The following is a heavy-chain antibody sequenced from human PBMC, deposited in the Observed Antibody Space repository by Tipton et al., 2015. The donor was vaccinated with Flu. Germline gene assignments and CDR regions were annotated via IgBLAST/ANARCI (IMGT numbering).Heavy chain of an antibody. J-gene: IGHJ4*02. Sequence: TLSLTCTVSGGSISSGSYYWSWIRQPAGKGLEWIGRIYTSGSTNYNPSLKSRVTISVDTSKNQFYLKLSSVTAADTAVYYCAREREGYIAAATYYFDYWGQGTLVTVSS. CDR3: AREREGYIAAATYYFDY. CDR2: IYTSGST. V-gene: IGHV4-61*02. D-gene: IGHD6-13*01. CDR1: GGSISSGSYY.